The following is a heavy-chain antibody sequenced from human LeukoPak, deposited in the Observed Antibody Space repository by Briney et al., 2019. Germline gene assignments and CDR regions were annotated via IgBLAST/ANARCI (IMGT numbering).Heavy chain of an antibody. CDR3: ARSDCGGDCHLLDY. CDR1: GFTLCTYA. D-gene: IGHD2-21*02. Sequence: GALRLSSAASGFTLCTYAMSWVRQAPGEGLEGGAHFGGSGGTIYYADSVKGRFTIYRDNSKNTLYLQMNSLRAEDTAVYYCARSDCGGDCHLLDYWGQGTLVTVSS. J-gene: IGHJ4*02. CDR2: FGGSGGTI. V-gene: IGHV3-23*01.